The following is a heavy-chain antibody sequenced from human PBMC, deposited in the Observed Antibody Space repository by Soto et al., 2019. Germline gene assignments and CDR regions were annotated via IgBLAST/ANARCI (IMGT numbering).Heavy chain of an antibody. V-gene: IGHV4-59*01. J-gene: IGHJ4*02. Sequence: PSETLSLTCTVSGGSISSYYWSWIRQPPGKGLEWIGYIYYSGSTNYNPSLKSRVTISVDTSKNQFSLKLSSVTAADTAVYYCARVGTGTTLDYWGQGTLVTDS. CDR3: ARVGTGTTLDY. CDR1: GGSISSYY. D-gene: IGHD1-1*01. CDR2: IYYSGST.